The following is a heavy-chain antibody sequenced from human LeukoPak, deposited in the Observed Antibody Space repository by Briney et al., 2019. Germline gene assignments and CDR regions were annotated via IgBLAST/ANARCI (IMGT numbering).Heavy chain of an antibody. Sequence: GRSLRLSCAASGFTFSSYGMHWVRQAPVKGLGWVAVISYDGGDKYYADSVEGRFTISRDNSKSTLYLQMNSLRAEDTAVYYCAGGAAAANDAFDIWGQGTMVTVSS. CDR1: GFTFSSYG. CDR2: ISYDGGDK. J-gene: IGHJ3*02. D-gene: IGHD6-13*01. CDR3: AGGAAAANDAFDI. V-gene: IGHV3-30*03.